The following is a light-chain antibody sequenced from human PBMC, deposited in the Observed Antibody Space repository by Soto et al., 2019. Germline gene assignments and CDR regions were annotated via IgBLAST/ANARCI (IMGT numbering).Light chain of an antibody. J-gene: IGLJ1*01. CDR2: DVS. Sequence: SALTQPASVSGSPGQSITISCTGTSSDVGGYNYVSWYQQHPGKAPKLMIYDVSNRPSGVSNRFSGSKSGNTASLTISGLQADDEADYYCSSYTSSSTLAFYVFGTGTKLTVL. V-gene: IGLV2-14*01. CDR1: SSDVGGYNY. CDR3: SSYTSSSTLAFYV.